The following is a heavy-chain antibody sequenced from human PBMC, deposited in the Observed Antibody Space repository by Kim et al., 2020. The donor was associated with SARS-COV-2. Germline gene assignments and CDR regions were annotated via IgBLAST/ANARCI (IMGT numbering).Heavy chain of an antibody. J-gene: IGHJ4*02. D-gene: IGHD4-17*01. CDR2: MDNSGDT. V-gene: IGHV4-39*01. Sequence: SETLSLTCTVSGDSITRSTSYWAWIRQPPGKGLEWIGSMDNSGDTYYNTSLKSRVTISVATSKNQISLKLSSVTAADTAVYYCAWGHRGDLLDPVSNWRQGTLVIVSS. CDR3: AWGHRGDLLDPVSN. CDR1: GDSITRSTSY.